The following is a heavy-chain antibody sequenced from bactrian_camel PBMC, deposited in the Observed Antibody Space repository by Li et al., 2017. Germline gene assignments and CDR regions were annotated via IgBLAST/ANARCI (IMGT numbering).Heavy chain of an antibody. V-gene: IGHV3S53*01. CDR1: GSVYNNYC. J-gene: IGHJ4*01. D-gene: IGHD8*01. CDR2: INRTGTT. Sequence: HVQLVESGGGSVQAGGSLRLSCVRSGSVYNNYCMGWFRQAPGKERERVATINRTGTTTYADDVKGRFAISANKAKNTLYLQMNSLKSEDTAMYYCAAKRIVNEGWSFWGQGTQVTVS. CDR3: AAKRIVNEGWSF.